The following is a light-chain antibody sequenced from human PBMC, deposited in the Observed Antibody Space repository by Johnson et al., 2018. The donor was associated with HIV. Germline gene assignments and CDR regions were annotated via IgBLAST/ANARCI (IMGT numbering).Light chain of an antibody. CDR3: GTWDSSRSSGLYV. CDR2: DNH. V-gene: IGLV1-51*01. Sequence: QSVLTQPPSVSAAPGQKVTISCSGSSSNIGNNYVSWYQQLPGTAPKLLIYDNHKRPSGIPDRFSGSKSGTSATLGITGLQTGAEAEYYCGTWDSSRSSGLYVFGTGTEVTVL. CDR1: SSNIGNNY. J-gene: IGLJ1*01.